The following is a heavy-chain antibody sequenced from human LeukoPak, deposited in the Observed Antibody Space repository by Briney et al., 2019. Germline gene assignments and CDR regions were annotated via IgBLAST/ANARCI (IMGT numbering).Heavy chain of an antibody. CDR2: INHSGST. CDR1: GGSFSGYY. CDR3: ARRAYYYGSGSYPQPDY. V-gene: IGHV4-34*01. J-gene: IGHJ4*02. Sequence: SETLSLTCAVYGGSFSGYYWSWIRQPPGKGLEWIGEINHSGSTNYNPSLKSRVTISVDTSKNQFSLKLSSVTAADTAVYYCARRAYYYGSGSYPQPDYWGQGTLVTVSS. D-gene: IGHD3-10*01.